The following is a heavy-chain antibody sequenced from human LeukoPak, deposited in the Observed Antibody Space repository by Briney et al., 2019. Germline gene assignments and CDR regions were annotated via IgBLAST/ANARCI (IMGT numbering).Heavy chain of an antibody. CDR1: GFTFSSYW. D-gene: IGHD1-26*01. V-gene: IGHV3-7*03. Sequence: GGSLRLSCAASGFTFSSYWMTWVRQAPGTGLELVANIKEDGSEKYYVDSVKGRFSISRDNSRNMVFLQMNSLRADDTAVYYCAKDLVVGALDYWGQGTLVTVSS. J-gene: IGHJ4*02. CDR2: IKEDGSEK. CDR3: AKDLVVGALDY.